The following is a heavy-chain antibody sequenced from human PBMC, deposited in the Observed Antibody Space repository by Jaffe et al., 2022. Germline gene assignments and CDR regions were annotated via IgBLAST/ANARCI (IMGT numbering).Heavy chain of an antibody. CDR3: AKYLIFENADSVRNWFDP. CDR1: GFTFSGYG. J-gene: IGHJ5*02. V-gene: IGHV3-23*01. D-gene: IGHD4-17*01. Sequence: EVQLLESGGGLVQPGGSLRLSCAASGFTFSGYGMSWVRQAPGKGLEWVSGISGSHITYYADSVKGRFTISRDNSKNTLYLQMNSLRAEDTAVYYCAKYLIFENADSVRNWFDPWGQGTLVTVSS. CDR2: ISGSHIT.